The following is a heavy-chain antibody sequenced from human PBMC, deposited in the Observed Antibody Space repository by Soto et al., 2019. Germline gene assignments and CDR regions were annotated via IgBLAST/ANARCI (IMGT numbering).Heavy chain of an antibody. V-gene: IGHV2-5*02. J-gene: IGHJ4*02. CDR1: GFSLTTSGVG. CDR2: IYWDDDK. CDR3: AHRVLRTVFGLVTTSAIYFDF. Sequence: QITLNESGPTQVNPRQTLTLTCTFSGFSLTTSGVGVGWIRQSPGKAPEWLALIYWDDDKRYSPSMKSRLTITRDTSKNQVALTMAELDPADTATYYCAHRVLRTVFGLVTTSAIYFDFWGQGPPVAVSS. D-gene: IGHD3-3*01.